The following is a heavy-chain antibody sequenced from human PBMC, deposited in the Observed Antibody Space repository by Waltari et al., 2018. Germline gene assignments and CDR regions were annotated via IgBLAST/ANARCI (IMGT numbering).Heavy chain of an antibody. V-gene: IGHV4-34*01. CDR1: GGSFSGYY. J-gene: IGHJ4*02. CDR2: INHSGST. CDR3: ARRLVGSSGHFDY. Sequence: QVQLQQWGAGLLTPSETLSLTCAVYGGSFSGYYWSWIRQPPGKGLEWIGEINHSGSTNYNPSLKSRVTISVDTSKNQFSLKLSSVTAADTAVYYCARRLVGSSGHFDYWGQGTLVTVSS. D-gene: IGHD6-6*01.